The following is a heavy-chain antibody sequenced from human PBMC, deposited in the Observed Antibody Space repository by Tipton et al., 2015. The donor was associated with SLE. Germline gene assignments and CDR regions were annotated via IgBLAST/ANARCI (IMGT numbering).Heavy chain of an antibody. CDR3: ARALYYHDSSGYLTGDAFDI. D-gene: IGHD3-22*01. CDR1: GGSFSGYY. Sequence: TLSLTCAVYGGSFSGYYWSWIRQPPGKGLEWIGEINHSGSTNYNPSLKSRVTISVDTSKNQFSLKLSSVTAADTAVYYCARALYYHDSSGYLTGDAFDIWGQGTMVTVSS. J-gene: IGHJ3*02. V-gene: IGHV4-34*01. CDR2: INHSGST.